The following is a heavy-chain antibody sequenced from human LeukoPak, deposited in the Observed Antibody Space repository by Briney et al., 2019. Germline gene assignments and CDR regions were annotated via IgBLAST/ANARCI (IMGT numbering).Heavy chain of an antibody. J-gene: IGHJ3*02. CDR3: ARASDYGAPRDAFDI. V-gene: IGHV4-61*01. Sequence: PSETLSLTCTVSSGSVSSGTYYWNWLRQPPGQGLVWIGYISYTGSTNYNPSLKSRVTISVDTSKNQFSLKLTSVTAADTAVYYCARASDYGAPRDAFDIWGQGTTVTVSS. CDR1: SGSVSSGTYY. D-gene: IGHD4-17*01. CDR2: ISYTGST.